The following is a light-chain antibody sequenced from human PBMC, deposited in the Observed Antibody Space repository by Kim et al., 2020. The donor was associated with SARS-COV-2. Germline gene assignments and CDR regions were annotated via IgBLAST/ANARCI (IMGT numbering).Light chain of an antibody. CDR1: SRRSYD. Sequence: ALGQKVRITRQGASRRSYDESWYKQKPGQAPVLVIYGKNNRPSGIPDRFSGSSSGNTASLTITGAQAEDEADYYCNSRDSSGNHYVFGTGTKVTVL. CDR3: NSRDSSGNHYV. V-gene: IGLV3-19*01. CDR2: GKN. J-gene: IGLJ1*01.